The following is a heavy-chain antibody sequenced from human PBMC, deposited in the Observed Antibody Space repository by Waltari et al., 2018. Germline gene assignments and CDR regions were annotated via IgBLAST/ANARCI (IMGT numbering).Heavy chain of an antibody. CDR2: IDTNSGGT. J-gene: IGHJ6*03. CDR3: AKNRYLDDNHYIDV. CDR1: GYILTDPY. Sequence: QVQLLQSGDEAMHIGASAKVTCNTSGYILTDPYIHWVRSAPGQGLEWMGSIDTNSGGTRFAQKFQGRVTMTRDTSITTVYMELKTLRSDDTAIYFCAKNRYLDDNHYIDVWGKGTTVTVSS. D-gene: IGHD3-9*01. V-gene: IGHV1-2*02.